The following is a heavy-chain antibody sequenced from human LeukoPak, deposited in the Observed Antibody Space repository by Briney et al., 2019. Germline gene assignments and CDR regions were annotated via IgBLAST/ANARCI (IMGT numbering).Heavy chain of an antibody. CDR3: ASSPLVSGYDY. J-gene: IGHJ4*02. D-gene: IGHD3-3*01. CDR1: GFTFSSYS. Sequence: GGSLRLSCAASGFTFSSYSMNWVRQAPGKGLEWVANIKQDGTEKYYVDSVKGRFTISRDNAKNSLYLQMNSLRAEDTAVYYCASSPLVSGYDYWGQGTLVTVSS. V-gene: IGHV3-7*01. CDR2: IKQDGTEK.